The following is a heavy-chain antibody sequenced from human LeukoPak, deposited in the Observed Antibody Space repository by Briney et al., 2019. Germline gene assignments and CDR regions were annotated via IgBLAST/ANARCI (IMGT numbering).Heavy chain of an antibody. D-gene: IGHD6-13*01. CDR3: ASRIAAAGPFDY. Sequence: ASVKVSCKASGYTFTSDGISWVRQAPGQGLEWMGWISAYNGNTNYAQKLQGRVTMTTDTSTSTAYMELRSLRSDDTAVYYCASRIAAAGPFDYWGQGTLVTVSS. CDR1: GYTFTSDG. J-gene: IGHJ4*02. V-gene: IGHV1-18*01. CDR2: ISAYNGNT.